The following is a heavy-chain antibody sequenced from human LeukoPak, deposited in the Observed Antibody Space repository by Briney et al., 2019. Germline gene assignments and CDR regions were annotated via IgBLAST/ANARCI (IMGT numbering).Heavy chain of an antibody. CDR2: IYHSGSA. J-gene: IGHJ5*02. V-gene: IGHV4-38-2*02. CDR1: GYSLSSGYQ. CDR3: ARDPRWLTPDCTSTSCYENYFEP. Sequence: SETLSLTCAVSGYSLSSGYQWAWIRQSPEKGLEWIGSIYHSGSAHYNPSFKSRVTISVDTSKNQFSLRLNFVTAADTAVYYCARDPRWLTPDCTSTSCYENYFEPWGQGTLVTVSS. D-gene: IGHD2-2*01.